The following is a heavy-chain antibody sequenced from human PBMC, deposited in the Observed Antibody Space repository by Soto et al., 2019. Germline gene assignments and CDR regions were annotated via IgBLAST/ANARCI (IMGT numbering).Heavy chain of an antibody. J-gene: IGHJ4*02. CDR1: GGSIRPYY. Sequence: QVQLQESGPGLVKPSETLSLTCIVSGGSIRPYYWSWVRQPPGKGLEWIGYIHSSGTTNYNPSLKSRVTISVDTSKNQFSLKLNSVAAADPAVYYCARQGSTSLRYFDYWGQGTLVTVSS. V-gene: IGHV4-59*08. CDR3: ARQGSTSLRYFDY. CDR2: IHSSGTT. D-gene: IGHD2-2*01.